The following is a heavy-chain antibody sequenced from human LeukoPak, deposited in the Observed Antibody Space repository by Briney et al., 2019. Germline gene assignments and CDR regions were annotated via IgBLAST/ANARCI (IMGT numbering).Heavy chain of an antibody. CDR2: IKQDGSEK. Sequence: GGSLRLSCVASGFTFSSSWMSWVRQAPGKGLEWVANIKQDGSEKSYVESVRGRFAISRDNAKNSLYLQMNSLRAEDTALYYCAREVSEGFDFWGQGTLVTVSS. CDR1: GFTFSSSW. J-gene: IGHJ4*02. V-gene: IGHV3-7*01. D-gene: IGHD3-22*01. CDR3: AREVSEGFDF.